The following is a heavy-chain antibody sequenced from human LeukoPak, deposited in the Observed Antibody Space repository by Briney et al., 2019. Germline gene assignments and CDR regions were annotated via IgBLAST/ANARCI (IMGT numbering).Heavy chain of an antibody. Sequence: GGSLRLSCAASGFTFSSYSMNWVRQAPGKGLEWVSSISSSSSYIYYADSVKGRFTISRDNSKNTLYLQMNSLRAEDTAVYYCAKDLNWGGRWGQGTLVTVSS. CDR2: ISSSSSYI. V-gene: IGHV3-21*04. J-gene: IGHJ4*02. D-gene: IGHD7-27*01. CDR3: AKDLNWGGR. CDR1: GFTFSSYS.